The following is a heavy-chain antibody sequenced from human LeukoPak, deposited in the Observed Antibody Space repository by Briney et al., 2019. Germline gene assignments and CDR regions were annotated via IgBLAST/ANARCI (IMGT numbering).Heavy chain of an antibody. CDR2: ISSSSSYI. Sequence: PGGSLRLSCAASGFTFSNAWMSWVRQAPGKGLEWVSSISSSSSYIYYADSVKGRFTISRDNAKNSLYLQMNSLRAEDTAVYYCAKDHGRYSSSWYCDYWGQGTLVTVSS. D-gene: IGHD6-13*01. J-gene: IGHJ4*02. V-gene: IGHV3-21*01. CDR3: AKDHGRYSSSWYCDY. CDR1: GFTFSNAW.